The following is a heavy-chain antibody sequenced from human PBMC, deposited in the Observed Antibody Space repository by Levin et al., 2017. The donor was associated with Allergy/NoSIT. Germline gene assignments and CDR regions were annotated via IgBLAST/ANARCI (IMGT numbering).Heavy chain of an antibody. CDR3: ARAYCSSTSCYTGIGY. D-gene: IGHD2-2*02. J-gene: IGHJ4*02. CDR2: ISSSSSYI. Sequence: SGGSLRLSCAASGFTFSSYSMNWVRQAPGKGLEWVSSISSSSSYIYYADSVKGRFTISRDNAKNSLYLQMNSLRAEDTAVYYCARAYCSSTSCYTGIGYWGQGTLVTVSS. CDR1: GFTFSSYS. V-gene: IGHV3-21*01.